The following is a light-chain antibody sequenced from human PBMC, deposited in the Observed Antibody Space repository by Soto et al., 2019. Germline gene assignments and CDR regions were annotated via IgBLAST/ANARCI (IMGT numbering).Light chain of an antibody. CDR3: QQSYSSPPT. CDR2: AAS. J-gene: IGKJ1*01. Sequence: EIRMTQSPSAMSASVVDRFTITCLASQGISSNLAWFQQKPGKAPKLLIFAASSLQSGVPSRFSGSRSGSDFTLTISSLQPEDFATYYCQQSYSSPPTFGQGTKLDIK. V-gene: IGKV1-39*01. CDR1: QGISSN.